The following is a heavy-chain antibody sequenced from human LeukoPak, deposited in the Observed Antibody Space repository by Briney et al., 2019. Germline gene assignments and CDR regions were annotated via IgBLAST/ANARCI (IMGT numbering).Heavy chain of an antibody. V-gene: IGHV4-59*01. D-gene: IGHD3-10*01. CDR2: IYYSGST. CDR1: GGSISSYY. CDR3: AGGSGSYYTILPYYYYGMDV. Sequence: SETLSLTCTVSGGSISSYYWSWIRQPPGKGLEWIGYIYYSGSTNYNPSLKSRVAISVDTSKNQFSLKLSSVTAADTAVYYCAGGSGSYYTILPYYYYGMDVWGQGTTVTVSS. J-gene: IGHJ6*02.